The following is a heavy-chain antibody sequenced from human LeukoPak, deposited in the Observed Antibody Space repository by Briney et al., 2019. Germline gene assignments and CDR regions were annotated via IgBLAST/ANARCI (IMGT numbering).Heavy chain of an antibody. Sequence: SETLSLTCTVSGYSISSGYYWGWIRQPPGKGLEWIGSIYHSGSTYYNPSLKSRVTISVDTSKNQFSLKLSSVTAADTAVYYCARDKGNYGGNGGSDYWGQGTLVTVSS. CDR3: ARDKGNYGGNGGSDY. J-gene: IGHJ4*02. V-gene: IGHV4-38-2*02. CDR2: IYHSGST. CDR1: GYSISSGYY. D-gene: IGHD4-23*01.